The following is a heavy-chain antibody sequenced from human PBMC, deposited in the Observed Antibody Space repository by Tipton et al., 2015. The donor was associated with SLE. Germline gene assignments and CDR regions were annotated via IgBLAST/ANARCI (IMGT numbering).Heavy chain of an antibody. V-gene: IGHV4-61*09. CDR1: GGSISSGSYY. D-gene: IGHD4-17*01. CDR2: IYTSGST. Sequence: TLSLTCTVSGGSISSGSYYWSWIRQPAGKGLEWIGYIYTSGSTNYNPSLKSRVTISVDTSKNQFSLKLTSVTAADTAVYYCARKYDYGDYYFDYWGQGTLVTVSS. CDR3: ARKYDYGDYYFDY. J-gene: IGHJ4*02.